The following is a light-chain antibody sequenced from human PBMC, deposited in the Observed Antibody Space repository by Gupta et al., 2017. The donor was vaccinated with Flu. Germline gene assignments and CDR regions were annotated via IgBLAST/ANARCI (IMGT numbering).Light chain of an antibody. V-gene: IGKV3-20*01. CDR1: QSVRSSY. J-gene: IGKJ4*01. CDR2: GAS. CDR3: QQDGSSPIT. Sequence: GTLSLSPGERATLSCRASQSVRSSYLAWYQQKPGQAPRLLIYGASSRATGIPDRFSGSGSGTDFTLTISRLEPEDFAVYYCQQDGSSPITFGGGTKVEIK.